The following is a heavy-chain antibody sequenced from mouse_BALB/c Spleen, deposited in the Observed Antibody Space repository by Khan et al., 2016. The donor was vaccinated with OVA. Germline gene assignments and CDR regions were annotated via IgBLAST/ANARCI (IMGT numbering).Heavy chain of an antibody. CDR2: IDPANGNT. D-gene: IGHD2-1*01. CDR3: ARDGNYFAWFAY. CDR1: GFTITDTY. V-gene: IGHV14-3*02. J-gene: IGHJ3*01. Sequence: VQLKQSGAELVKPGASVKLSCTASGFTITDTYMHWVKQRPEQGLEWIGWIDPANGNTKYDPKFQGKATITADTSSNTAYLQLSSLTSEDTAVNYCARDGNYFAWFAYWGQGTLVTVSA.